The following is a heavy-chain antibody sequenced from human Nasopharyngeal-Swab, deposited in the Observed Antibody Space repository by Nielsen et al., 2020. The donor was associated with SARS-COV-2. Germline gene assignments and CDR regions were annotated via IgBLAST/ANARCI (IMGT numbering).Heavy chain of an antibody. CDR1: GFTFSNAW. D-gene: IGHD2-2*01. J-gene: IGHJ6*02. CDR2: IKSKTDGGTT. CDR3: TTDSRVVPAAIRYYYGMGV. Sequence: GESLKISCAASGFTFSNAWMSWVRQAPGKGLEWVGRIKSKTDGGTTDYAAPVKGRFTISRDDSKNTLYLQMNSLKTEDTAVYYCTTDSRVVPAAIRYYYGMGVWGQGTTVTVSS. V-gene: IGHV3-15*01.